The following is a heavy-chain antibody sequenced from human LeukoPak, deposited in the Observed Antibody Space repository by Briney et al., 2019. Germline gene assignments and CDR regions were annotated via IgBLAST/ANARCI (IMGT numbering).Heavy chain of an antibody. Sequence: ASVKVSCKTSGYTFTDYYIHWVRQAPGQGLEWMGWINSNSGGTSYAQKFQGRVTLTRDTPTRTAYMELNRLTSDDTAVYYCARGSLNDYLSIDMWGQGTMVTVSS. CDR3: ARGSLNDYLSIDM. J-gene: IGHJ3*02. D-gene: IGHD5/OR15-5a*01. V-gene: IGHV1-2*02. CDR2: INSNSGGT. CDR1: GYTFTDYY.